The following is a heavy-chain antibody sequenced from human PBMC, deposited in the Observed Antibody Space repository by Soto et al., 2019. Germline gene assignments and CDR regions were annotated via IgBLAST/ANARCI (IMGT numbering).Heavy chain of an antibody. J-gene: IGHJ5*02. Sequence: GSSVRRSCAASGFTFNSYAMSWVRQAPGKGLEWVSAISASGDSTYYADAVKGRFTISRDNSKNTLYLEMNSLRAEDTALYYCAKTPPSFLPGIFWFDHWGQGTLVTVSS. CDR3: AKTPPSFLPGIFWFDH. CDR2: ISASGDST. CDR1: GFTFNSYA. V-gene: IGHV3-23*01.